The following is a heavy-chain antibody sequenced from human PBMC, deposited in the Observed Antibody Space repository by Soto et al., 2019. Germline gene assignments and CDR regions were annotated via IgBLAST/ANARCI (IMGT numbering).Heavy chain of an antibody. CDR1: GFSLSGDGVG. CDR2: IYWDDDQ. CDR3: AHAFGGTSWPNDAFDI. Sequence: QITLKESGPTLVKPTQSLTLTCTVSGFSLSGDGVGVGWIRQPPGKALEWLALIYWDDDQRYSPSLKTRLTITKDTSKNQVVLKMTNMEPVDTATFYCAHAFGGTSWPNDAFDIWGQGTVVTVSS. V-gene: IGHV2-5*02. D-gene: IGHD3-3*02. J-gene: IGHJ3*02.